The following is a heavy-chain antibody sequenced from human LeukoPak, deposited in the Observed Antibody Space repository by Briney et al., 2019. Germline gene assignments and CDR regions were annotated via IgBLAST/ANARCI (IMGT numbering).Heavy chain of an antibody. D-gene: IGHD6-19*01. J-gene: IGHJ4*02. CDR2: ISWNSGSI. V-gene: IGHV3-9*01. CDR3: AKVRDSGYSSGALDY. CDR1: GFTFDDYA. Sequence: GGSLRLSCAASGFTFDDYAMHWVRQAPGKGLEWVSGISWNSGSIGYADSVKGRFTISRDNAKNSLYLQMNSLRAEDTALYYCAKVRDSGYSSGALDYWGQGTLVTVSS.